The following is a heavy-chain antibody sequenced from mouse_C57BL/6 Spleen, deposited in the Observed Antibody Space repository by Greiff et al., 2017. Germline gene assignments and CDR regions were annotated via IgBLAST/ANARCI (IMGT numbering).Heavy chain of an antibody. V-gene: IGHV1-69*01. CDR2: IDPSDSYT. CDR3: ASGDYGPRGY. CDR1: GYTFTSYW. J-gene: IGHJ4*01. D-gene: IGHD2-4*01. Sequence: VQLQQPGAELVMPGASVKLSCKASGYTFTSYWMHWVKQRPGQGLEWIGEIDPSDSYTNYNQKFKGKSTLTVDKSSSTAYMQLSSLTSEDSAVYYCASGDYGPRGYWGQGTSVTVSS.